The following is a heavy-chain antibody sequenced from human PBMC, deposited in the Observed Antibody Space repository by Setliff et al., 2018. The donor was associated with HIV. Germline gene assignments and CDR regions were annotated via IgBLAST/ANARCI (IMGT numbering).Heavy chain of an antibody. CDR1: GYSFASYW. D-gene: IGHD5-12*01. CDR3: TRRDGYSGNSWKAEYFRY. V-gene: IGHV5-51*01. J-gene: IGHJ1*01. CDR2: IYPSDSDT. Sequence: PGESLKISCKGSGYSFASYWIGWVRQMPGKGLEWMGIIYPSDSDTRYNPSFEGQVTISADRSTNTAYLQWSSLKASDTAMYYCTRRDGYSGNSWKAEYFRYWGQGTAVTVSS.